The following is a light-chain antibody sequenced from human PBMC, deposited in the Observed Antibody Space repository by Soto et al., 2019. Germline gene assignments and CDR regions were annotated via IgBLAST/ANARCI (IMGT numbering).Light chain of an antibody. CDR1: QSISSW. Sequence: DIQMTQSPSTLSASVGDRVTITCRASQSISSWLAWYQQKPGKAPKLLIYKASSLESGVPSRFSGSGSGTEFPPTISSLQPYDFATYYWQKYNCSPTFGQGTKVEIK. V-gene: IGKV1-5*03. CDR3: QKYNCSPT. J-gene: IGKJ1*01. CDR2: KAS.